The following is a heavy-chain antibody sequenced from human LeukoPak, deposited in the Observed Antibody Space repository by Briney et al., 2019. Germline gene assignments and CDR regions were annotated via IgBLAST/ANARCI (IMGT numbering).Heavy chain of an antibody. J-gene: IGHJ4*02. V-gene: IGHV5-51*01. CDR2: IYPADSDT. CDR3: ARQDGRALYYFDY. CDR1: GYSFASYW. Sequence: RGESLKISCKGSGYSFASYWIGWVRQMPGKGLEWMGIIYPADSDTRYSPSFQGQVTISADKSTSTAYLQWSSLKASDTAMYYCARQDGRALYYFDYWGQGTLVTVSS. D-gene: IGHD5-24*01.